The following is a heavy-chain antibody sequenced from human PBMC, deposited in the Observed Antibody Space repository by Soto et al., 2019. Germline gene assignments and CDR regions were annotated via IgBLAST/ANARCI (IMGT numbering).Heavy chain of an antibody. CDR3: ARAYDSSGYPNFDY. CDR1: GFTFSDNW. D-gene: IGHD3-22*01. Sequence: GGSLRLSCEASGFTFSDNWMSWVRQAPGKGLEWVANINQDGSEKYYLDPVKGRFSISRDNSKNTLYLQMNSLRAEDTAVYYCARAYDSSGYPNFDYWGQGTLVTVSS. J-gene: IGHJ4*02. V-gene: IGHV3-7*01. CDR2: INQDGSEK.